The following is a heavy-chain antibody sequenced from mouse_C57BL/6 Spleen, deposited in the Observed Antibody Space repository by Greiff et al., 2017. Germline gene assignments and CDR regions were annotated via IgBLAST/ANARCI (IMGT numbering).Heavy chain of an antibody. CDR2: IRSKSNNYAT. Sequence: EVQVVESGGGLVQPKGSLKLSCAASGFSFNTYAMNWVRQAPGKGLEWVARIRSKSNNYATYYADSVKDRFTISRDDSESMLYLQMNNLKTEDTAMYYCVRGDYDPAWFAYWGQGTLVTVSA. J-gene: IGHJ3*01. D-gene: IGHD2-4*01. V-gene: IGHV10-1*01. CDR1: GFSFNTYA. CDR3: VRGDYDPAWFAY.